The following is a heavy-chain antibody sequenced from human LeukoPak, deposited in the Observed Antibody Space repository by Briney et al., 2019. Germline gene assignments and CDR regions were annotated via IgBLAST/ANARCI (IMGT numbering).Heavy chain of an antibody. J-gene: IGHJ4*02. Sequence: SVKVSCKVSGGTFSSYAISWVRQAPGQGLEWMGGIIPIFGTANYAQKFQGRVTVTADESTSTAYMELSSLRSEDTAVYYCARGEYSSGWPGFDYWGQGTLVTVSS. CDR3: ARGEYSSGWPGFDY. V-gene: IGHV1-69*13. CDR2: IIPIFGTA. D-gene: IGHD6-19*01. CDR1: GGTFSSYA.